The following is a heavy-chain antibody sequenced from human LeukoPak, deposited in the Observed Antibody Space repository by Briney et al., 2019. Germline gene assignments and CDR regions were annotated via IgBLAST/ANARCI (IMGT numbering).Heavy chain of an antibody. Sequence: GGSLRLSCAASGFTFSSYWMSWVRQAPGKGLEWVANIKQDGSEKYYVDSVKGRFTISRDNAKNSLYLQMNSLRAEDTAVYYCARETRSGGYVPYYYGMDVWGQGTTVTVSS. V-gene: IGHV3-7*01. CDR1: GFTFSSYW. CDR3: ARETRSGGYVPYYYGMDV. D-gene: IGHD5-12*01. J-gene: IGHJ6*02. CDR2: IKQDGSEK.